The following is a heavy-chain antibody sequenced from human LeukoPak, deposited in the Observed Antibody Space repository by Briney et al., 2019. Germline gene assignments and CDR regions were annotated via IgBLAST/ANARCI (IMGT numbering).Heavy chain of an antibody. J-gene: IGHJ3*02. CDR3: AKYYYDSSGYYYI. Sequence: GSLRLSCAASGFTFSSYSMNWVRQAPGKGLEWVSYISSSSSTIYYADSVKGRFTISRDNAKNSLYLQMNSLRAEDTAVYYCAKYYYDSSGYYYIWGQGTMVTVSS. CDR2: ISSSSSTI. CDR1: GFTFSSYS. D-gene: IGHD3-22*01. V-gene: IGHV3-48*01.